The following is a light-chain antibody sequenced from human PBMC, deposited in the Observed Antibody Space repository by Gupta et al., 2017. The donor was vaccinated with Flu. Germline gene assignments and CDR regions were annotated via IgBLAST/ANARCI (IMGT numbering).Light chain of an antibody. V-gene: IGKV3-20*01. CDR1: QTISSTY. J-gene: IGKJ4*01. CDR3: QHVDRSPVT. Sequence: EIVLTQSPGTLSLSPGERATLFCRASQTISSTYLDWYQQKPGQAPRLLIYGGFTRATGIPDRFSGSGSGADFTLTISRLEAEEFAVYYCQHVDRSPVTFGGGTKVEIE. CDR2: GGF.